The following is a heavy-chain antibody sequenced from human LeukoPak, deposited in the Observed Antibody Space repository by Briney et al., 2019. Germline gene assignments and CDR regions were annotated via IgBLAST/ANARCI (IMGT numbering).Heavy chain of an antibody. Sequence: NPSETLSLTCTVSGGSISSYYWSWIRQPPGKGLEWIGYIYYSGSTNYNPSLKSRVTISVDTSKNQFSLKLSSVTAADTAVYYCARTPYGDYEYYFDYWGQGTLVTVSS. CDR3: ARTPYGDYEYYFDY. D-gene: IGHD4-17*01. V-gene: IGHV4-59*01. J-gene: IGHJ4*02. CDR2: IYYSGST. CDR1: GGSISSYY.